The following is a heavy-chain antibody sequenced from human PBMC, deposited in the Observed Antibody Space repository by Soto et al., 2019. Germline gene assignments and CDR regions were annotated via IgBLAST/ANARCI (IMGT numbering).Heavy chain of an antibody. Sequence: VQLVESGGGVVQPGTSLRLSCVASGFIFRQYGMHWVRQAPGKGLDWVALIWYDGRRTYYADSVNGRFTISRDDSKNTLYLQMNALRGEDTAVYYCVRDPGVTTYYFDSWGQGALVTVSS. V-gene: IGHV3-33*01. CDR2: IWYDGRRT. CDR3: VRDPGVTTYYFDS. J-gene: IGHJ4*02. CDR1: GFIFRQYG. D-gene: IGHD4-17*01.